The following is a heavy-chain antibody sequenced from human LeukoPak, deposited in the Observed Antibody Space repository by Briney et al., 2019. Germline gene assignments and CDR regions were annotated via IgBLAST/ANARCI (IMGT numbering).Heavy chain of an antibody. CDR1: GGSISSSNW. CDR3: ARGPRFIAVAGTTPYYYYGMDV. V-gene: IGHV4-4*02. Sequence: KSSGTLSLTCAVSGGSISSSNWWSWVRQPPGKGLEWIGEIYHSGSTNYNPSLKSRVTISVDKSKNQFSLKLSSVTAADTAAYYCARGPRFIAVAGTTPYYYYGMDVWGQGTTVTVSS. J-gene: IGHJ6*02. D-gene: IGHD6-19*01. CDR2: IYHSGST.